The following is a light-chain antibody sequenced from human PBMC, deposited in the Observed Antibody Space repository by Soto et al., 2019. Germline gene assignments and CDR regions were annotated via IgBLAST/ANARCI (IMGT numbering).Light chain of an antibody. Sequence: DIQMTQSRSTLSASVGDRVTITCRASQSINSWLAWYQQKPGKAPKVLIYKASSLESGVPSRFSGSGSGTEFTLTISSLQPDDFATYYCKQYTSYPSTFGGGTKVEIK. V-gene: IGKV1-5*03. J-gene: IGKJ4*01. CDR1: QSINSW. CDR2: KAS. CDR3: KQYTSYPST.